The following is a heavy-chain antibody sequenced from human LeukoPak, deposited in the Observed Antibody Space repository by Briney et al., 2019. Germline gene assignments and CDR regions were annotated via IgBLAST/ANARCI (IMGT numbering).Heavy chain of an antibody. J-gene: IGHJ3*02. D-gene: IGHD3-22*01. CDR1: GASISSFY. V-gene: IGHV4-59*12. CDR2: VYDSGSI. Sequence: SETLSLTCTVSGASISSFYWSWIRQPPGKGLEWIGYVYDSGSIKYNPPLKSRVTISVDTSKNQFSLKLSSVTAADTAVYYCAREDRGVVVITTLDAFDIWGQGTMVTVSS. CDR3: AREDRGVVVITTLDAFDI.